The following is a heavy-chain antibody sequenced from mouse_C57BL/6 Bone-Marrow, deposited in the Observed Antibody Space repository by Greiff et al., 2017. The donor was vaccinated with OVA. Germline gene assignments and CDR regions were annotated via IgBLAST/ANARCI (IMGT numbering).Heavy chain of an antibody. V-gene: IGHV1-50*01. D-gene: IGHD2-3*01. CDR2: IDPSDSYT. Sequence: QVQLQQSGAELVKPGASVKLSCKASGYTFTSYWMQWVKQRPGQGLEWIGEIDPSDSYTNYNQKFKGKATLTVDTSSSTAYMQLSSLTSEDSAVYYCARSQDGYYNVWGTGTTVTVSS. CDR3: ARSQDGYYNV. J-gene: IGHJ1*03. CDR1: GYTFTSYW.